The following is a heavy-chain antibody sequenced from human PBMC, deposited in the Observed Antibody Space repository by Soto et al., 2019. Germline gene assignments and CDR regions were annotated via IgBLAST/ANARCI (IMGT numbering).Heavy chain of an antibody. Sequence: GGSLRLSCAASGFTFSNYSMNWVRQAPGMGLEWVSSISGSSSYIYYADSVKGRFTISRDNAKNSLSLQMNSLRAEDTAVYFCAIDKITVTMYYFDYWCQAFLVTVS. CDR2: ISGSSSYI. D-gene: IGHD6-19*01. CDR3: AIDKITVTMYYFDY. CDR1: GFTFSNYS. J-gene: IGHJ4*02. V-gene: IGHV3-21*01.